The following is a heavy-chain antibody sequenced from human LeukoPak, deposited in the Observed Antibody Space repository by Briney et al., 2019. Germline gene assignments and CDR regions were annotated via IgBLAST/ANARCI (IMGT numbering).Heavy chain of an antibody. Sequence: SETLSLTCAVSGGSFSGYYWSWIRQPPGKGLEWIGEINHSGSTNYNPSLKSRVTISVDTSKNQFSLKLSSVTAADTAVYYCARVGYYYGSGTDYWGQGTLVTVSS. J-gene: IGHJ4*02. D-gene: IGHD3-10*01. CDR2: INHSGST. V-gene: IGHV4-34*01. CDR3: ARVGYYYGSGTDY. CDR1: GGSFSGYY.